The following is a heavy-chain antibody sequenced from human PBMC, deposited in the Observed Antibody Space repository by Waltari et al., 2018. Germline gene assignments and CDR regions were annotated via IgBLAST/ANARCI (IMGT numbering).Heavy chain of an antibody. CDR1: GFTFSSYW. Sequence: EVQLVESGGGLVQPGGSLRLSCAASGFTFSSYWMSWVRQAPEKGLEWVANIKQDGSEKYYVDSVKGRFTISRDNSKNTLYLQMNSLRAEDTAVCYCARQDSTGWFDPWGQGTLVTVSS. D-gene: IGHD2-15*01. CDR3: ARQDSTGWFDP. CDR2: IKQDGSEK. V-gene: IGHV3-7*03. J-gene: IGHJ5*02.